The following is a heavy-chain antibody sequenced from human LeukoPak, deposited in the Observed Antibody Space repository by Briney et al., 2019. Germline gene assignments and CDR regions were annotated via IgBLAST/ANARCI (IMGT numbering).Heavy chain of an antibody. V-gene: IGHV1-18*01. D-gene: IGHD3-3*01. CDR3: ARLGALRGSYDFWSGYELDY. Sequence: APVKVSCKASGYTFTSYGISWVRQAPGQGLEWMGWISAYNGNTNYAQKLQGRVTMTTDTSTSTAYMELRSLRSDDTAVYYCARLGALRGSYDFWSGYELDYWGQGTLVTVSS. CDR2: ISAYNGNT. CDR1: GYTFTSYG. J-gene: IGHJ4*02.